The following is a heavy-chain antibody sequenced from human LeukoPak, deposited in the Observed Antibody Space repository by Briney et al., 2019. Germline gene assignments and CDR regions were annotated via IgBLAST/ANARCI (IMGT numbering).Heavy chain of an antibody. D-gene: IGHD3-3*01. CDR2: ISYSGST. V-gene: IGHV4-59*12. CDR1: GGSISSYY. CDR3: VRDQGFLAY. Sequence: KPSETLSLTCTVSGGSISSYYWSWIRQPPGKGLEWIACISYSGSTKYNPSLKSRVTMSVDTSKNQFSLNLTSVTAADTAVYYCVRDQGFLAYWGQGTLVTVSS. J-gene: IGHJ4*02.